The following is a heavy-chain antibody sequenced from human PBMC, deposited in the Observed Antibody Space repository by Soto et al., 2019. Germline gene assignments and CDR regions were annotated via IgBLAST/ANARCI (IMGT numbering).Heavy chain of an antibody. Sequence: QVQLQESGPGLVKPSETLSLTYTVSGGSVSSGSYYWSWIRQPPGKGLEWIGYIYYSGSTNYNPSLKSRVTISVDTSKNQFSLKLSSVTAADTAVYYCARVVGCSGGSCYVIVYAFDIWGQGTMVTVSS. CDR2: IYYSGST. J-gene: IGHJ3*02. CDR3: ARVVGCSGGSCYVIVYAFDI. D-gene: IGHD2-15*01. V-gene: IGHV4-61*01. CDR1: GGSVSSGSYY.